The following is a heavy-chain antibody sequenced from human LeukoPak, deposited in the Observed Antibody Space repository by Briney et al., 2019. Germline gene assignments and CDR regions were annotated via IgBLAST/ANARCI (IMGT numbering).Heavy chain of an antibody. V-gene: IGHV4-59*01. J-gene: IGHJ4*02. CDR1: GGSISSYY. D-gene: IGHD2-21*01. CDR2: IYYSGST. CDR3: ARDGGGTPETLFDY. Sequence: SETLSLTCTVSGGSISSYYWSWIRQPPGKGLEWIGYIYYSGSTNYNPSLKSRVTIPVDTSKNQFSLKLSSVTAADTAVYYCARDGGGTPETLFDYWGQGTLVTVSS.